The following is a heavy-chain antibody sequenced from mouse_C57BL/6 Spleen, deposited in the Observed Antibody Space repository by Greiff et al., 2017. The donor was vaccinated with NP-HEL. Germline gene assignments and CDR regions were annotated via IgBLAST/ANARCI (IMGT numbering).Heavy chain of an antibody. V-gene: IGHV10-1*01. CDR1: GFSFNTYA. J-gene: IGHJ4*01. CDR2: IRSKSNNYAT. Sequence: EVMLVESGGGLVQPKGSLKLSCAASGFSFNTYAMNWVRQAPGKGLEWVARIRSKSNNYATYYADSVKDRFTISRDDSESMLYLQMNNLKTEDTAMYYCVRHCDAMDYWGQGTSVTVSS. CDR3: VRHCDAMDY.